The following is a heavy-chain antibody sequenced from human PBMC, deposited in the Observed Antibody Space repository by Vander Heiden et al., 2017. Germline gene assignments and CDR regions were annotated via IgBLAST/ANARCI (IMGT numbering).Heavy chain of an antibody. J-gene: IGHJ4*02. V-gene: IGHV3-33*01. D-gene: IGHD6-19*01. CDR2: IWYDESNK. Sequence: QVQRLESGGGVVKPGRSLRLTSRASGSTFRSYGMFWVPQDPGKGLEWVAAIWYDESNKYYADSVKGRFTISRDNSKNTLYLQMNSLRAEDTAVYYCARDKEAVANYCFDYWGQGTLVTVSS. CDR3: ARDKEAVANYCFDY. CDR1: GSTFRSYG.